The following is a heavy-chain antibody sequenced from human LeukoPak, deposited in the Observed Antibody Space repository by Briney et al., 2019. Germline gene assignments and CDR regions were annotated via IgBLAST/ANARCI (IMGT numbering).Heavy chain of an antibody. V-gene: IGHV4-59*08. J-gene: IGHJ4*02. CDR3: ARLPVSHRADFDY. Sequence: PSETLSLTCTVSGGSISSYYWSWIRQPPGKGLEWIGYIYYSGSTNYNPSLKSRVTISVDTSKNQFSLKLSSVTAADTAVYYCARLPVSHRADFDYWGQGTLVTVSS. CDR2: IYYSGST. CDR1: GGSISSYY.